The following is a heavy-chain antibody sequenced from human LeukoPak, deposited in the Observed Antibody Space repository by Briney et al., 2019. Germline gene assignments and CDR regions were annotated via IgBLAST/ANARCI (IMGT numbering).Heavy chain of an antibody. CDR1: GFTFSSYS. V-gene: IGHV3-21*01. Sequence: KSGGSLRLSCAASGFTFSSYSMNWVRQAPGKGLEWVSSISSSSSYIYYADSVKGRFTISRDNAKNSPYLQMNSLRAEDTAVYYCAREAYCGGDCYSEDFDYWGQGTLVTVSS. CDR3: AREAYCGGDCYSEDFDY. CDR2: ISSSSSYI. J-gene: IGHJ4*02. D-gene: IGHD2-21*02.